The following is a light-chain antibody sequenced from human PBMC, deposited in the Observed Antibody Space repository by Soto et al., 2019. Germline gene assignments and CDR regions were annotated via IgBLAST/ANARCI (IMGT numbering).Light chain of an antibody. CDR2: GAS. V-gene: IGKV3-20*01. J-gene: IGKJ1*01. CDR1: QSVGSNY. Sequence: EIVLTQSPATLSLSPGERATLSCRASQSVGSNYLAWYQQKPGQAPRLLIYGASSRATGIPDRFSGSGSATDFTLTISRLEPEDFAVYYCQQYCCSPKTFGQGNKVEVK. CDR3: QQYCCSPKT.